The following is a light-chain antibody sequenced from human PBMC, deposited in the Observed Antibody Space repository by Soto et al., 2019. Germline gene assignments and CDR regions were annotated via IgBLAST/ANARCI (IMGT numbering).Light chain of an antibody. J-gene: IGKJ5*01. CDR3: QQYNDRPPIT. Sequence: EIVLTQSPGTLSLSPGERATLSCRASQSVSSSYLAWYQQKPGQAPRLLIYGASSRATGIPDRFSGSGSGTDFTLTISRLEPEDFAVYYCQQYNDRPPITFGQGTRLEIK. CDR1: QSVSSSY. V-gene: IGKV3-20*01. CDR2: GAS.